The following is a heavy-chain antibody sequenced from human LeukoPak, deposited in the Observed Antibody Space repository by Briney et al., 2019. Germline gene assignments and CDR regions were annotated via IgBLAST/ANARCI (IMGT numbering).Heavy chain of an antibody. V-gene: IGHV3-30*18. CDR1: GFTFNSHD. Sequence: GRSLRLSCAASGFTFNSHDVHWVRQAPGKGLEWMAVISYDGSNKYFADSVKGRFTISRDNSKNTLYLQMNSLRGDDTAMYYCAKDSSGQFDYWGQGTLVTVSS. D-gene: IGHD6-19*01. CDR2: ISYDGSNK. CDR3: AKDSSGQFDY. J-gene: IGHJ4*02.